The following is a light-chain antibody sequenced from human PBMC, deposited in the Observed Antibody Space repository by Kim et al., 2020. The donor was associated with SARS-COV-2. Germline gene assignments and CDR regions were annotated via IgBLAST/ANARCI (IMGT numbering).Light chain of an antibody. CDR3: QTWGTGIHVV. CDR1: SGHSSYA. Sequence: VHLTGTLSSGHSSYAIAWHQQQPEKGPRYLMKLNSDGSHSKGDGIPDRFSGSSSGAERYLTISSLQSEDEADYYCQTWGTGIHVVFGGGTQLTVL. J-gene: IGLJ2*01. V-gene: IGLV4-69*01. CDR2: LNSDGSH.